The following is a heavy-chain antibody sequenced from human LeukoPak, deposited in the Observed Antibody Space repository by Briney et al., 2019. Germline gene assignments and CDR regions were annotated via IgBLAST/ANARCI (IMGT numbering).Heavy chain of an antibody. J-gene: IGHJ4*02. CDR3: ARGIAVAGTFTDY. CDR2: ISSSSSYM. CDR1: GFTFSSYS. V-gene: IGHV3-21*01. D-gene: IGHD6-19*01. Sequence: PGGSLRLSCAASGFTFSSYSMNWVRQAPGKGLEWVSSISSSSSYMYYADSVKGRFTISRDSAKNSLYLQMNSLRAEDTAVYYCARGIAVAGTFTDYWGQGTLVTVS.